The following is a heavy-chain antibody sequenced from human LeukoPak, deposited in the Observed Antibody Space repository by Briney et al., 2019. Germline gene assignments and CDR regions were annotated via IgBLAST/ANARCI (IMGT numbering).Heavy chain of an antibody. V-gene: IGHV3-30*03. D-gene: IGHD6-19*01. J-gene: IGHJ4*02. CDR2: ISYDGSSK. CDR3: ARAVADAIDY. Sequence: GGSLRLSCAASGFTFSSYGMHWVRQAPGKGMEWVAVISYDGSSKYYADFVKGRFTISRDNSKNTLYLQMNSLRAEDTAVYYCARAVADAIDYWGQGTLVTVSS. CDR1: GFTFSSYG.